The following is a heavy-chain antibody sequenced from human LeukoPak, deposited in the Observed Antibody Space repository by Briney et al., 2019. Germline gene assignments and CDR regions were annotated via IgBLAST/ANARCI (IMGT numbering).Heavy chain of an antibody. CDR2: ITSSSSTI. CDR3: ARDSTPHYYGSGSYYIRFPDAFDI. Sequence: GGSLRLSYAASGFTFSGYNMNWVRQAPGKGLEWVSYITSSSSTIYYADSVKGRFTISRDNAKNSLYLQMNSLRAEDTAVYYCARDSTPHYYGSGSYYIRFPDAFDIWGQGTMVTVSS. D-gene: IGHD3-10*01. J-gene: IGHJ3*02. CDR1: GFTFSGYN. V-gene: IGHV3-48*01.